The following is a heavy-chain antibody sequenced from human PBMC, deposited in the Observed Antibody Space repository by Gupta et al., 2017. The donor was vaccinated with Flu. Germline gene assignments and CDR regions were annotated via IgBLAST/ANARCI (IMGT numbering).Heavy chain of an antibody. Sequence: QVQLQESGPGLVTPSETLSLTCTVSGGSISSYYWSWIRQPPGKGLEWIGYIYYSGSTNYNPSLKSRVTISVDTSKNQFSLKLSSVTAADTAVYYCARCAHGYNSRDYYYYYGMDVWGQGTTVTVSS. CDR1: GGSISSYY. J-gene: IGHJ6*02. D-gene: IGHD5-24*01. V-gene: IGHV4-59*08. CDR3: ARCAHGYNSRDYYYYYGMDV. CDR2: IYYSGST.